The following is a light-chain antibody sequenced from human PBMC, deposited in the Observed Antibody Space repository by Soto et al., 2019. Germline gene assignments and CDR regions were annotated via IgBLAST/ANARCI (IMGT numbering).Light chain of an antibody. CDR2: DGS. CDR3: QQRTRWPMT. V-gene: IGKV3-11*01. Sequence: EISFTQSPATLSVSPGERVTLSCRASQNLHSFLNWYQQRPGQAPRPLIYDGSKRHAGVPDRISGDGSGTDYTLTISRLEPEDFAVYYCQQRTRWPMTFGQGTRLEI. J-gene: IGKJ5*01. CDR1: QNLHSF.